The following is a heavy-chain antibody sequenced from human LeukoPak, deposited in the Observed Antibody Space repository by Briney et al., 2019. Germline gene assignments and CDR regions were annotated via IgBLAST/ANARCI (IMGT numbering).Heavy chain of an antibody. J-gene: IGHJ4*02. V-gene: IGHV4-39*07. CDR1: GDSLSSSHTYY. Sequence: PSETLSLTCSVSGDSLSSSHTYYWGWIRQPPGKGLEWIGSSYFRGSTYSSPSLRSRVVISVDTSKNQFSLKLNSVTAADTAVYYCAGGGTMAHDYWGQGTLVTVSS. CDR2: SYFRGST. D-gene: IGHD1-1*01. CDR3: AGGGTMAHDY.